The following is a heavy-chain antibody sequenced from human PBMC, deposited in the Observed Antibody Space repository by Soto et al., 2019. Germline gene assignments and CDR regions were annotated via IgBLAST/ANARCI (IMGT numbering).Heavy chain of an antibody. D-gene: IGHD6-19*01. CDR2: INAGNGNT. CDR3: ARAILQQWLSGAFDI. V-gene: IGHV1-3*01. CDR1: GYTFTSYA. Sequence: ASVKVSCKASGYTFTSYAMHWVRQAPGQRLEWMGWINAGNGNTKYSQKFQGRVTITRDTSASTACMELSSLRSEDTAVYYCARAILQQWLSGAFDIWGQGTMVTVSS. J-gene: IGHJ3*02.